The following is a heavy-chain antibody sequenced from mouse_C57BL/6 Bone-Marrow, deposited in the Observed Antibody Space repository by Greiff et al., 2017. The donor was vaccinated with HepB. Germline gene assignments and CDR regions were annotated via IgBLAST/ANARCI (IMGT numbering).Heavy chain of an antibody. J-gene: IGHJ3*01. CDR2: IDPNSGGT. CDR3: ARRYDYDESFAY. Sequence: QVQLKQPGAELVKPGASVKLSCKASGYTFTSYWMHWVKQRPGRGLEWIGRIDPNSGGTKYNEKFKSKATLTVDKPSSTAYMQLSSLTSEDSAVYYCARRYDYDESFAYWGQGTLVTVSA. CDR1: GYTFTSYW. D-gene: IGHD2-4*01. V-gene: IGHV1-72*01.